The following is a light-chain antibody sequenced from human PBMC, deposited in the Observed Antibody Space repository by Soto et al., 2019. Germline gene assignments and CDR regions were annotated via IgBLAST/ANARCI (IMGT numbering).Light chain of an antibody. CDR2: DVN. CDR1: SSDVGGYDY. J-gene: IGLJ3*02. CDR3: QSYDSSLSGSV. V-gene: IGLV2-14*03. Sequence: QSALTQPASVSGSLGQSITISCTGTSSDVGGYDYVSWYQQHPGKAPKLMIYDVNNRPSGVSNRFSGSKSGNTASLTISGLQADDEADYYCQSYDSSLSGSVFGGGTKLTVL.